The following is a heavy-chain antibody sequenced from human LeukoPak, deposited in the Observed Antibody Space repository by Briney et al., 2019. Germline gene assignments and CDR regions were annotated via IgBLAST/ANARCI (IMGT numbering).Heavy chain of an antibody. V-gene: IGHV3-23*01. Sequence: PRGSLRLSCAASGFSVSSYGMTWVRQAPGKGLEWVSSISASGGYTYYADSVKGRFTISKDNSKNTIHLQMNSLRAEDTALYYCAKSFKNGWYSFDFWGQGTLVTVSS. CDR1: GFSVSSYG. CDR3: AKSFKNGWYSFDF. CDR2: ISASGGYT. J-gene: IGHJ4*02. D-gene: IGHD6-19*01.